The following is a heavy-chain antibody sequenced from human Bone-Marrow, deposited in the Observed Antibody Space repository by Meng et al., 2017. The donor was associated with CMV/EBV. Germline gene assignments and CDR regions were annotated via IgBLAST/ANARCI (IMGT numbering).Heavy chain of an antibody. V-gene: IGHV3-7*01. CDR1: GFTFSSYW. Sequence: GESLKISCAASGFTFSSYWMSWVRQAPGKGLEWVANIKKDGSEKYYVDSVKGRFTISRDNAKNTMYLQMNILRAEDTAVYCCASTSDSSGYYLDYWGQGTRVTVSS. CDR3: ASTSDSSGYYLDY. D-gene: IGHD3-22*01. J-gene: IGHJ4*02. CDR2: IKKDGSEK.